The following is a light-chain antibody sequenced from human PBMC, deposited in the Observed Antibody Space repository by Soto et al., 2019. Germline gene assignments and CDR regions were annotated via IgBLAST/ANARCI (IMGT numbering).Light chain of an antibody. J-gene: IGLJ3*02. V-gene: IGLV1-40*01. CDR2: GNT. CDR1: SSNIGAGYD. CDR3: QSYDDSLSCSV. Sequence: QSVLTQPPSVSGAPGQRVTISRTGSSSNIGAGYDVHWYQQLPGTAPKLLIYGNTNRLSGVPDRFSGSKSDTSASLAITGLQAEDEADYYCQSYDDSLSCSVFGGGTKLTVL.